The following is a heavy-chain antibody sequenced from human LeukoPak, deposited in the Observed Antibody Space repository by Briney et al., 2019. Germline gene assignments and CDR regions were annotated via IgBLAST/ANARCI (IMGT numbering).Heavy chain of an antibody. D-gene: IGHD3-3*01. CDR3: ARHGSYSLDY. V-gene: IGHV4-34*01. J-gene: IGHJ4*02. Sequence: SETLSLTCAVYGGSFSGYYWSWIRQPPGKGLEWIGEINHSGSTNYNPSLRSRVTISVDTSKNQFSLKLSSVTAADTAVYFCARHGSYSLDYWGQGALVTVSS. CDR2: INHSGST. CDR1: GGSFSGYY.